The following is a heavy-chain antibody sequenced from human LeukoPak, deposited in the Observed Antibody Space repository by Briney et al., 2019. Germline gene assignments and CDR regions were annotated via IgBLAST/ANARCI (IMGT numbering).Heavy chain of an antibody. Sequence: GGSLRLSCAASGFTFSNYWMSWVRQAPGKGLEWVANIKEDGSRNHYVDSVKGRFTISRDNAKGSLYLQMKSLRAEDTAVYYCARQLSGWYDADPYWGQGTLVTVSS. CDR3: ARQLSGWYDADPY. J-gene: IGHJ4*02. CDR2: IKEDGSRN. CDR1: GFTFSNYW. V-gene: IGHV3-7*05. D-gene: IGHD6-19*01.